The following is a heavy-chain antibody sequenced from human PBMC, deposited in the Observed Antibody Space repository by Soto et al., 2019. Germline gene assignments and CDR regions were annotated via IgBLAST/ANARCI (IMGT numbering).Heavy chain of an antibody. CDR1: GFTFSSYG. CDR3: AGEQRRGMDV. V-gene: IGHV3-33*01. CDR2: IWYDGSNK. J-gene: IGHJ6*02. Sequence: QVQLVESGGGVVQPGRSLRLSCAASGFTFSSYGMHWVRQAPGKGLEWVAVIWYDGSNKYYADSVKGRFTISRDNSKNTMDLKMNSLSAEDTAVDYWAGEQRRGMDVWGRGATETVSS.